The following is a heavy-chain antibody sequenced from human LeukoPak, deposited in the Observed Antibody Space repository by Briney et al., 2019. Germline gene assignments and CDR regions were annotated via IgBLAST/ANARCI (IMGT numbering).Heavy chain of an antibody. CDR3: ARVPIVDPILSMDV. V-gene: IGHV3-21*01. D-gene: IGHD2-15*01. Sequence: GGSLRLSCAASGFTFSSYSMNWVRQAPGKGLEWVSSISSSSSYIYYADSVKGRFTISRDNAKNSLYLQMNSLRAEDTAVYYCARVPIVDPILSMDVWGKGTTVTVSS. CDR1: GFTFSSYS. J-gene: IGHJ6*03. CDR2: ISSSSSYI.